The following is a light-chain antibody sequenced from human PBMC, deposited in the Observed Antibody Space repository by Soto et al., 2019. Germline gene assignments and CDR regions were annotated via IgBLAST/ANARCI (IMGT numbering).Light chain of an antibody. CDR2: LNSDGSH. CDR1: SGHSSYA. V-gene: IGLV4-69*02. CDR3: QTWGTGIHV. Sequence: QLVLTQSPSASASLGASVKLTCTLSSGHSSYAIAWHQQQPEKGPRYLMKLNSDGSHSKGDGIPDRFSGSSSEAERYLTISSLQSEDEADYYCQTWGTGIHVFGTGTKLTVL. J-gene: IGLJ1*01.